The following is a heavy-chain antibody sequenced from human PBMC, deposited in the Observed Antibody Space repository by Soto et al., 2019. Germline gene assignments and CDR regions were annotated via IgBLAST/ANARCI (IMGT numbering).Heavy chain of an antibody. Sequence: QVQLIQSEAEVKKPGYSVRVSCTASGGIFGSHGFSWVRQAPGQRLEWVGGFIPIFRTLTYTEKFQARVRNAADESTNTVYLDLSSLTSEDTAVYYCVRDRRIYYSDPHDEFVASDYEVWGQGTMVSVSS. CDR2: FIPIFRTL. CDR1: GGIFGSHG. J-gene: IGHJ3*01. CDR3: VRDRRIYYSDPHDEFVASDYEV. D-gene: IGHD3-22*01. V-gene: IGHV1-69*01.